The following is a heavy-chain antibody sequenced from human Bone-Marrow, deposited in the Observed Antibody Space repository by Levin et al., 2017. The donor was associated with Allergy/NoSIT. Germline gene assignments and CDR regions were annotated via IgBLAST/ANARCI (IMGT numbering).Heavy chain of an antibody. J-gene: IGHJ6*02. CDR1: GFSLATRGVG. CDR2: IFWDGDK. V-gene: IGHV2-5*02. D-gene: IGHD1/OR15-1a*01. Sequence: SGPTLVKPTQTLTLTCTFSGFSLATRGVGVGWIRQPPGKALEWLANIFWDGDKRYSPSLRSRLTITTDISKNQVVLQLTNLDPVDTAKYFSAHTNNTFEVWGQGTTVTFSS. CDR3: AHTNNTFEV.